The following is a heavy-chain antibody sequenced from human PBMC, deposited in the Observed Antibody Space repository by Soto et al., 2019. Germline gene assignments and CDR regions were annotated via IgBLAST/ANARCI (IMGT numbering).Heavy chain of an antibody. V-gene: IGHV1-69*12. CDR3: VRVVAIPGYPDN. CDR2: IVPIVDRS. Sequence: QVQLVQSGAEVRQPASSVKVSCKTSGGTFSSYAISWVRQAPGQGLEGMGGIVPIVDRSTYAQKFQGRVTITADESTSTVYMELSSLRSDDTAVYYCVRVVAIPGYPDNWGQGTLVTVSS. J-gene: IGHJ4*02. D-gene: IGHD5-12*01. CDR1: GGTFSSYA.